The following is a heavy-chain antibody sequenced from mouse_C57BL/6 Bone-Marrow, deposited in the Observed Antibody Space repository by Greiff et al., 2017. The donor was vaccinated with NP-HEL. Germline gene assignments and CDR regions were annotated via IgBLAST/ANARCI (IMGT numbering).Heavy chain of an antibody. D-gene: IGHD3-2*02. J-gene: IGHJ4*01. CDR1: GYTFTDYY. CDR3: ADLDSSGYAMDY. V-gene: IGHV1-26*01. CDR2: INPNNGGT. Sequence: EVKLQQSGPELVKPGASVKISCKASGYTFTDYYMNWVKQSHGKSLEWIGDINPNNGGTSYNQKFKGKATLTVDKSSSTAYMELRSLTSEDSAVYYCADLDSSGYAMDYWGQGTSVTVSS.